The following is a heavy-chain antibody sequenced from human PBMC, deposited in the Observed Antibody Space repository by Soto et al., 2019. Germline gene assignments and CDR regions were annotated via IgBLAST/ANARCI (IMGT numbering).Heavy chain of an antibody. D-gene: IGHD6-13*01. Sequence: GESLKISCKALGYSFTNYWIGWVRQMPGQGLEWMGIIYPGDSDTRYSPPFQGQITISADKSINTAYLQWNSLEASDTAMYYCARNLGYTTSSRTLYGMDVWGQGTTVTVSS. V-gene: IGHV5-51*01. CDR2: IYPGDSDT. J-gene: IGHJ6*02. CDR1: GYSFTNYW. CDR3: ARNLGYTTSSRTLYGMDV.